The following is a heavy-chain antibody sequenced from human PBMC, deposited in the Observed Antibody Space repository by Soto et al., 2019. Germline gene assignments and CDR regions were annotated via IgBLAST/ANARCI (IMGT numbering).Heavy chain of an antibody. J-gene: IGHJ4*02. CDR2: IGGSGGST. CDR3: AKVPLYSSSWYYFDY. D-gene: IGHD6-13*01. Sequence: GGSLRLSCAASGFTFSSYAMSWVRQAPGKGLEWVSAIGGSGGSTYYADSVKGRFTISRDNSKNTLYLQMNSLRAEDTAVYYCAKVPLYSSSWYYFDYWGQGTLVTVSS. CDR1: GFTFSSYA. V-gene: IGHV3-23*01.